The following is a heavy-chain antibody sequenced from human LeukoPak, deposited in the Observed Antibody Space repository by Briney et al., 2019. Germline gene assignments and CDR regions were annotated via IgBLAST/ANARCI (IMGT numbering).Heavy chain of an antibody. CDR3: ARDLDNGEYTYCCHDA. V-gene: IGHV3-48*03. CDR1: GFNFNSYE. J-gene: IGHJ4*02. Sequence: GGSVRLSCAVSGFNFNSYEMTWVRQAPGKGLEWVSYISRSGRVTHYADSVRGRFTIARDDAKNSLYLQMNRLRPEDTAVYYCARDLDNGEYTYCCHDAWGQGTLVTVSS. CDR2: ISRSGRVT. D-gene: IGHD2-21*01.